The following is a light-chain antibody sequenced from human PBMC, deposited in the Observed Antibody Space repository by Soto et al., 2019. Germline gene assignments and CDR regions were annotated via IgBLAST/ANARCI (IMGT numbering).Light chain of an antibody. V-gene: IGLV2-23*01. Sequence: QSALTKPASVTGSPGESITISCPGNSSDVGSYNLVSWYQQHPGKAPKLMIYEGSKRPSGVSNRFSGSKSGNTASLTISGLQAEDEADYYCCSYAGSVYVFGTGTKVTVL. CDR3: CSYAGSVYV. J-gene: IGLJ1*01. CDR1: SSDVGSYNL. CDR2: EGS.